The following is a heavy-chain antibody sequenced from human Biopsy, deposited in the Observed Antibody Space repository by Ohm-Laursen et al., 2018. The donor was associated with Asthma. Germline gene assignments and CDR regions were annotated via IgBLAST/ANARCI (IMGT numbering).Heavy chain of an antibody. D-gene: IGHD4-17*01. J-gene: IGHJ4*02. CDR2: HDHEEGGT. CDR1: GYSLTDLS. CDR3: ASDFPKDYVKYNFQF. Sequence: ASVKVSCKVSGYSLTDLSMHWVRQAPGQGLEWMGGHDHEEGGTVNARRFQGRVTMTEDTSTDTAYMELSSLSSDDTAVYYCASDFPKDYVKYNFQFWGQGTLVTVSS. V-gene: IGHV1-24*01.